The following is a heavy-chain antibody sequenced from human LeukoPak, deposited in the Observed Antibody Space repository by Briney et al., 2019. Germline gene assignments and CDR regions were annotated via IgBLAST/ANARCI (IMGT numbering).Heavy chain of an antibody. CDR1: GGSISSSSYY. CDR2: IYYSGST. CDR3: ASYYGGPFDY. V-gene: IGHV4-39*01. J-gene: IGHJ4*02. D-gene: IGHD4-23*01. Sequence: SQTLSLTCTVSGGSISSSSYYWGWIRQPPGKGLEWIGSIYYSGSTYYNPSLKSRVTISVDTSKNQFSLKLSSVTAADTAVYYCASYYGGPFDYWGQGTLVTVSS.